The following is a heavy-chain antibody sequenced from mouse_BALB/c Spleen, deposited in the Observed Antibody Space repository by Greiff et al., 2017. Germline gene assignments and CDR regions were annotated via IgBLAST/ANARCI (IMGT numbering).Heavy chain of an antibody. Sequence: EVQVVESGAELVKPGASVKLSCTASGFNIKDTYMHWVKQRPEQGLEWIGRIDPANGNTKYDPKFQGKATITADTSSNTAYLQLSSLTSEDTAVYYCARGFYYGSPMDYWGQGTSVTVSS. D-gene: IGHD1-1*01. CDR1: GFNIKDTY. CDR3: ARGFYYGSPMDY. V-gene: IGHV14-3*02. CDR2: IDPANGNT. J-gene: IGHJ4*01.